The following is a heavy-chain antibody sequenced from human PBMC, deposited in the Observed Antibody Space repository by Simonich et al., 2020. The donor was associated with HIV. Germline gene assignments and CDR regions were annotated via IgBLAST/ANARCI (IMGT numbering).Heavy chain of an antibody. CDR1: GGSFSGFY. V-gene: IGHV4-34*01. Sequence: QVQLQQWGAGLLKPSETLSLTCVFCGGSFSGFYWNWIRQPPGKGLEWIGEINHSGSTTQYNPSIKSRVTISVDTSKNQFSLRLSSVTAADTAVYYCARRDGSYWGQGTLVIVAS. CDR3: ARRDGSY. D-gene: IGHD6-25*01. J-gene: IGHJ4*02. CDR2: INHSGST.